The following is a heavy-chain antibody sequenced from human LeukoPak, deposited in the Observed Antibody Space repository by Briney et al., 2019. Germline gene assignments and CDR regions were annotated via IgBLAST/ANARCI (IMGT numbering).Heavy chain of an antibody. Sequence: GGSLRLSCAASGFTFSSYSMNWVRQAPGKGLEWVSSISSSSSYIYYADSVKGRFTISRDNAKNSLYLQMNSLRAEDTAVYYCARDPKFYYDSSGYFTPRPFDYWGRGTLVTVSS. V-gene: IGHV3-21*01. CDR1: GFTFSSYS. CDR2: ISSSSSYI. CDR3: ARDPKFYYDSSGYFTPRPFDY. J-gene: IGHJ4*02. D-gene: IGHD3-22*01.